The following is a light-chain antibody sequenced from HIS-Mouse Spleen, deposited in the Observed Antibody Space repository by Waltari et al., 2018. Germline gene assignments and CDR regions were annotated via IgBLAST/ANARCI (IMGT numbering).Light chain of an antibody. CDR3: CSYAGSSTWV. CDR1: SSDVGSYNL. V-gene: IGLV2-23*01. CDR2: EGS. J-gene: IGLJ3*02. Sequence: QSALTQPASVSGSPGQSITTLCTGTSSDVGSYNLFPWYQQHPGKAPKLMIYEGSKRPSGVSNRFSGSKSGNTASLTISGLQAEDEADYYCCSYAGSSTWVFGGGTKLTVL.